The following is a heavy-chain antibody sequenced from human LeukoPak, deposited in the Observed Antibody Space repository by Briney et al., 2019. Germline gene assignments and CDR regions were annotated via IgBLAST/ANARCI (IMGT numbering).Heavy chain of an antibody. CDR3: ARGGAHTLTGWFDP. J-gene: IGHJ5*02. D-gene: IGHD3-16*01. CDR1: GFTFSDYY. V-gene: IGHV3-11*06. CDR2: ISSSSSYI. Sequence: GGSLRLSCAASGFTFSDYYVSRIRQAPGKGLEWVSYISSSSSYIYYADSVKGRFTISRDNAKNSLYLQMNSLRAEDTAVYYCARGGAHTLTGWFDPWGQGTLVTVSS.